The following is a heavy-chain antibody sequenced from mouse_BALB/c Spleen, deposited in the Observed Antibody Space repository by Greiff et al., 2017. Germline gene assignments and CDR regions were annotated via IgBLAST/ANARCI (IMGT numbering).Heavy chain of an antibody. CDR3: ARGDYGSSYAY. J-gene: IGHJ2*01. D-gene: IGHD1-1*01. Sequence: VKLMESGAELVKPGASVKLSCKASGYTFTSYWMHWVKQRPGQGLEWIGEINPSNGRTNYNEKFKSKATLTVDKSSSTAYMQLSSLTSEDSAVYYCARGDYGSSYAYWGQGTTLTVSS. V-gene: IGHV1S81*02. CDR1: GYTFTSYW. CDR2: INPSNGRT.